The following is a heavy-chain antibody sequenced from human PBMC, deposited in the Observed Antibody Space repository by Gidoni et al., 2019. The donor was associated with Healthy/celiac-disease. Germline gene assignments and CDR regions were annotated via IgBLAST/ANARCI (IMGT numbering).Heavy chain of an antibody. Sequence: EVQLVESGGGLVKPGGSLRLSCAASGFTFSSDSMTWVRQAPGKGLEWVSSIISSSSYIYYADSVKGRFTISRDNAKNSLYLQMNSLRAEDTAVYYCARGPGRSTVPADYYYYGMDVWGQGTTVTVSS. CDR3: ARGPGRSTVPADYYYYGMDV. CDR2: IISSSSYI. CDR1: GFTFSSDS. J-gene: IGHJ6*02. D-gene: IGHD2-2*01. V-gene: IGHV3-21*01.